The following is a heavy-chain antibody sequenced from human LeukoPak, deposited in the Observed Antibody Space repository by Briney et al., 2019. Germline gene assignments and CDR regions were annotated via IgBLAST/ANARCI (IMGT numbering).Heavy chain of an antibody. Sequence: SETLSLTCTVSGGSISSYYWSWIRQPPGKGLEWIGYIYYSGSTNYNPSLKSRVTISVDTSKNQFSLKLSSVTAADTAVYYCASPPTHYYDSSGYYFYWGQGTLVTVSS. CDR1: GGSISSYY. J-gene: IGHJ4*02. D-gene: IGHD3-22*01. V-gene: IGHV4-59*01. CDR2: IYYSGST. CDR3: ASPPTHYYDSSGYYFY.